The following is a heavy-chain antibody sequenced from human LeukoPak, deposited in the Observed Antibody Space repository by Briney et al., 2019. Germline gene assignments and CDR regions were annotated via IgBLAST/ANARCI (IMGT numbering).Heavy chain of an antibody. CDR2: INPNSGGT. V-gene: IGHV1-2*06. CDR3: ARVLEYYDFWSANNWFDP. J-gene: IGHJ5*02. D-gene: IGHD3-3*01. CDR1: EYTFTGYY. Sequence: ASVKVSCKASEYTFTGYYIHWVRQAPGQGLEWTGRINPNSGGTNYAQKFQGRVTMTRDTSISTAYMEVSRLRSDDTAVYYCARVLEYYDFWSANNWFDPWGQGTLVTVSS.